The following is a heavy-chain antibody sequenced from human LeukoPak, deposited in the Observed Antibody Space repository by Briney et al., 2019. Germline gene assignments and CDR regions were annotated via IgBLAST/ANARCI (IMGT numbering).Heavy chain of an antibody. V-gene: IGHV1-2*02. D-gene: IGHD1-26*01. Sequence: HXXXQAPGXGLXXMGWINPNSGGTNYAQRFQGRVTMTGDTSISTAYMELNRLRSDDTAVYYCARSDSEGATNGYYWGQGTLVTVSS. CDR2: INPNSGGT. CDR3: ARSDSEGATNGYY. J-gene: IGHJ4*02.